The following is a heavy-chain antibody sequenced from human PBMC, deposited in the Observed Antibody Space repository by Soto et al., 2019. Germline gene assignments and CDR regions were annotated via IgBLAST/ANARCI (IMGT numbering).Heavy chain of an antibody. CDR2: IYYSGST. CDR1: GGSISSGGYY. CDR3: AKTPHYDSSGYYSWFDS. V-gene: IGHV4-31*03. Sequence: PSETLSLTCTVSGGSISSGGYYWSWIRQHPGKGLEWIGYIYYSGSTYYNPSLKSRVTMTTETSTSTAYMELRSLRSDDTAVYYCAKTPHYDSSGYYSWFDSWGQGTLVTVSS. J-gene: IGHJ5*01. D-gene: IGHD3-22*01.